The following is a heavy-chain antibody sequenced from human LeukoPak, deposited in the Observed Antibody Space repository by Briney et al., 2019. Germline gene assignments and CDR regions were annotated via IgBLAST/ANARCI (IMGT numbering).Heavy chain of an antibody. CDR2: IQYSGST. J-gene: IGHJ4*02. CDR1: GDSVSGISFY. CDR3: ARYYDRSGYWSTPHFDY. V-gene: IGHV4-61*01. Sequence: PSETLSLTCTVSGDSVSGISFYWSWIRQPPGKGLQYIGYIQYSGSTNYNPSLKSRVIISVDTSKNQFSLKLSSVTAADTAVYYCARYYDRSGYWSTPHFDYWGQGTLVTVSS. D-gene: IGHD3-22*01.